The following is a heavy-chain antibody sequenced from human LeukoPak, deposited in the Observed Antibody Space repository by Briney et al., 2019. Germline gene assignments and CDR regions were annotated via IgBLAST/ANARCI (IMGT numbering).Heavy chain of an antibody. CDR3: ARAGDYYFHY. CDR1: GFTFSQYW. D-gene: IGHD4-17*01. Sequence: PGGSVRLSCAASGFTFSQYWMSWVRQSPEKGLELVALINQDGSHKYYVDSLRGRLSVSRHNAKNSVYLQMDRLRAEDTGFYYCARAGDYYFHYWGQGTLVTVSS. V-gene: IGHV3-7*01. CDR2: INQDGSHK. J-gene: IGHJ4*02.